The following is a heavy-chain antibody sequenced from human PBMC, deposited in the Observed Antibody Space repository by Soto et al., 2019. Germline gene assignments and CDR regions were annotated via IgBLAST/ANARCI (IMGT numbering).Heavy chain of an antibody. Sequence: ESGGGLVQPGGSPRLSCAASRFTFSSYWMSWVRQAPGRGLEWVANIKEDGSDKYYADSVKGRFTISRDNAKKSLYVQMNSLRVEDTAVYYCARGIDDNASFGMDVWGQGTTVTVSS. CDR3: ARGIDDNASFGMDV. D-gene: IGHD1-1*01. J-gene: IGHJ6*02. CDR2: IKEDGSDK. V-gene: IGHV3-7*01. CDR1: RFTFSSYW.